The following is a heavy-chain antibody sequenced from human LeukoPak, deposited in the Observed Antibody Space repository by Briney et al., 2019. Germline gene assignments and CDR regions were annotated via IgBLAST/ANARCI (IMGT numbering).Heavy chain of an antibody. CDR3: ARLRPYYYGSVDY. D-gene: IGHD3-10*01. V-gene: IGHV4-4*02. CDR1: GGSISSSNW. Sequence: PSGTLSLTCAVSGGSISSSNWWSWVRQPPGKGLEWIGEIYHSGSTNYNPSLKSRVTISVDKSKNQFSLKLSSVTAADTAVYYCARLRPYYYGSVDYWGQGTLVTVSS. J-gene: IGHJ4*02. CDR2: IYHSGST.